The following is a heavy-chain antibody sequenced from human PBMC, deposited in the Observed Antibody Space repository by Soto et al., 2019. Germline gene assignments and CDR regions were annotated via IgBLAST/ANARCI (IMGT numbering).Heavy chain of an antibody. CDR3: ARVGIAVGGAHPDY. D-gene: IGHD6-19*01. J-gene: IGHJ4*02. V-gene: IGHV3-30-3*01. Sequence: QVQLVESGGGVVQPGRCLRLSCAASGFTFSSYAMHWVRQAPGKGLEWVAVISYDGSNKYYADSVKGRFTISRDNYKNTLYLQRNRLISEDTAVYYCARVGIAVGGAHPDYWGQGTLVTVSS. CDR2: ISYDGSNK. CDR1: GFTFSSYA.